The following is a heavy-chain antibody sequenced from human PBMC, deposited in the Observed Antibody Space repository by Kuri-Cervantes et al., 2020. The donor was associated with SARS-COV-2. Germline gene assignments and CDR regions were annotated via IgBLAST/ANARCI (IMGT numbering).Heavy chain of an antibody. J-gene: IGHJ6*03. CDR1: GGSISSYY. CDR2: IYTSGST. D-gene: IGHD6-13*01. V-gene: IGHV4-4*07. CDR3: ARGRLGSSSWYQYYYMDV. Sequence: SETLSLTCTVSGGSISSYYWSWIRQPAGKGLEWIGRIYTSGSTNYNPSLKSRVTMSVDTSKNQFSLKPSSVTAADTAVYYCARGRLGSSSWYQYYYMDVWGKGTTVTVSS.